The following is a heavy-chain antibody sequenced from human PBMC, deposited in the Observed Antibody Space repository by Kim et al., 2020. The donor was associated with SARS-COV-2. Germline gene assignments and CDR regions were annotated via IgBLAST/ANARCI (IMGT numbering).Heavy chain of an antibody. CDR2: ISWTSGSI. CDR1: GFTFDDYA. J-gene: IGHJ3*02. CDR3: AKDTLRYYYDSSGYDAFDI. V-gene: IGHV3-9*01. D-gene: IGHD3-22*01. Sequence: GGSLRLSCAASGFTFDDYAMHWVRQAPGKGLEWVSGISWTSGSIGYADSVKGRFTISRDNAKNSLYLQMNSLRAEDTALYYCAKDTLRYYYDSSGYDAFDIWGQATMVTVSS.